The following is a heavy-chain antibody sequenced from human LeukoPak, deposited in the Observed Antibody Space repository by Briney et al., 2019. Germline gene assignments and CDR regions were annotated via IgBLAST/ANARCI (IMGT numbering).Heavy chain of an antibody. CDR3: ARRSHGYTLDY. CDR2: IYYSGST. Sequence: SETLSLTCTVSGGSISSYYWSWIRQPPGKGLEWIGYIYYSGSTNYNPSLKSRVTISVDTSKNQLSLKLSSVTAADTAVYYCARRSHGYTLDYWGQGTLVTVSS. J-gene: IGHJ4*02. CDR1: GGSISSYY. V-gene: IGHV4-59*08. D-gene: IGHD5-12*01.